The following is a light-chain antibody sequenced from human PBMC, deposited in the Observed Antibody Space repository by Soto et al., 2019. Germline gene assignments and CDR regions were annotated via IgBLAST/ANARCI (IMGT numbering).Light chain of an antibody. CDR2: GAS. V-gene: IGKV1-39*01. CDR3: QHSYYTPWT. J-gene: IGKJ1*01. CDR1: QPISTF. Sequence: DIQRTQSPSSLSASLGDRVTITCRASQPISTFLNWYQQKTGRAPKLLIYGASTLHSGVPSRFSGSGSGTDFTLTISSLRPEDFATYYCQHSYYTPWTFGQGTKVDIK.